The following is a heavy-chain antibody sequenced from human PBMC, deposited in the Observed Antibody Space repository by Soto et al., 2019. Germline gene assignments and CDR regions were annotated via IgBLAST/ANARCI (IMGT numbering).Heavy chain of an antibody. D-gene: IGHD6-13*01. J-gene: IGHJ3*01. Sequence: QVQLVESGGGVVQPGRSLRLSCAASGFTFNNYGMHWVRQAPGKGLEWVAVISNDGSDKYYADSVKGRLTISRDNSKNTVYVQMNSLRAEDTAVYYCAKDQGIAASHGIDWGQGTMVTVSS. V-gene: IGHV3-30*18. CDR1: GFTFNNYG. CDR3: AKDQGIAASHGID. CDR2: ISNDGSDK.